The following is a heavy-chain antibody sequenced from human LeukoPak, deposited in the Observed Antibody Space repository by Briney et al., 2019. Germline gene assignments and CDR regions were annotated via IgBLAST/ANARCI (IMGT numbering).Heavy chain of an antibody. Sequence: SETLSLTCAVYGESFTTFYWGWIRQTPGKGLEWIGEINHTGSTNYNSSLKSRVTISIDTSKNQFSLKLNSVTAADTAVYYCARRVKVNFVGLFGEDNNYYYMDVWGKGTTVTVS. CDR3: ARRVKVNFVGLFGEDNNYYYMDV. V-gene: IGHV4-34*01. CDR1: GESFTTFY. J-gene: IGHJ6*03. CDR2: INHTGST. D-gene: IGHD3-10*02.